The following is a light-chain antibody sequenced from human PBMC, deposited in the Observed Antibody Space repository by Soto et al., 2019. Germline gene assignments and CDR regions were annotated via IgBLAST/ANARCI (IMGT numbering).Light chain of an antibody. Sequence: QSVLTQPPSVSGAPGQRVTISCTGSSSNIGAGYDVHWYQHLPGTAPKLPIYGSSNRPSGVPDRFSGSKSGTSASLAITGLQAEDEADYYCQSYDSSLSGWVFGGGTQLTVL. V-gene: IGLV1-40*01. J-gene: IGLJ3*02. CDR3: QSYDSSLSGWV. CDR2: GSS. CDR1: SSNIGAGYD.